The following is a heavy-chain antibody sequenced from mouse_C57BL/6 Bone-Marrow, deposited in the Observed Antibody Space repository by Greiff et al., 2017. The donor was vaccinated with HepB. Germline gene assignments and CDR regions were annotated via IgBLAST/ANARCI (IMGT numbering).Heavy chain of an antibody. CDR3: AIRGV. V-gene: IGHV1-69*01. CDR1: GYTFTSYW. CDR2: IDPSDSYT. Sequence: VQLQQPGAELVMPGASVKLSCKASGYTFTSYWMHWVKQRPGQGLEWIGEIDPSDSYTNFNQKFKGKSTLTVDKSSSTAYMQLSSLTSEDSAVYYCAIRGVWGTGTTVTVSS. J-gene: IGHJ1*03.